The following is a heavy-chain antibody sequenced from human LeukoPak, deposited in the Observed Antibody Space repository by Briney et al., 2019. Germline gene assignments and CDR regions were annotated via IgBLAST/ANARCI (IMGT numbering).Heavy chain of an antibody. CDR3: ARGGVPAANSRRYYFDY. CDR1: GGSFSGYY. D-gene: IGHD2-2*01. V-gene: IGHV4-34*01. CDR2: INHSGST. J-gene: IGHJ4*02. Sequence: SETLSLTCAVYGGSFSGYYWSWIRQPPGKGLEWIGEINHSGSTNYNPSLKSRVTISVDTSKNQFSLKLSSVTAADTAVYYCARGGVPAANSRRYYFDYWGQGTLVTVSS.